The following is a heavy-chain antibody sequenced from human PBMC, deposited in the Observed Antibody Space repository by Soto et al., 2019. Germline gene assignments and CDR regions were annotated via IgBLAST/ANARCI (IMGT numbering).Heavy chain of an antibody. CDR2: IWNDGIRK. CDR3: ARDDDYEANAFDY. D-gene: IGHD3-22*01. Sequence: GGSMRLSCAASGFTFSRYGMHWVRQAPGKGLEWVALIWNDGIRKVYVDSVKGRFTISRDNSKNTLDLQMNSLRAEDTAVYYCARDDDYEANAFDYWGPGTLVTVSS. CDR1: GFTFSRYG. V-gene: IGHV3-33*01. J-gene: IGHJ4*02.